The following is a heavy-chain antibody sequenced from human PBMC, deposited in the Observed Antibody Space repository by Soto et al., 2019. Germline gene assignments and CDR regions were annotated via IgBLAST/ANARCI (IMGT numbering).Heavy chain of an antibody. V-gene: IGHV1-18*01. Sequence: ASVKVSCKASGYTFTSYGISWVRQAPGQGLEWMGWISAYNGNTNYAQKFQGRVTMIRDTSTSTAYMELRSLKSDDTAVYSCAIHDGGVVYWGQGTLVTVSS. CDR2: ISAYNGNT. J-gene: IGHJ4*02. CDR3: AIHDGGVVY. CDR1: GYTFTSYG. D-gene: IGHD3-16*01.